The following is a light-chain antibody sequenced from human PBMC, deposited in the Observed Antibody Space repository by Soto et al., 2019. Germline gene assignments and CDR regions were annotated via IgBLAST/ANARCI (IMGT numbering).Light chain of an antibody. J-gene: IGKJ4*01. Sequence: EIVLTQSPATLSLSPGERATLSCRASQSVSSYLAWYQQKPGQAPRLLIYDAFNRATGIPARFSGSGSGTDLTLTISSLEPEDFAVYYCQQRSNWPRVTFGGGTKVEIK. CDR2: DAF. CDR1: QSVSSY. V-gene: IGKV3-11*01. CDR3: QQRSNWPRVT.